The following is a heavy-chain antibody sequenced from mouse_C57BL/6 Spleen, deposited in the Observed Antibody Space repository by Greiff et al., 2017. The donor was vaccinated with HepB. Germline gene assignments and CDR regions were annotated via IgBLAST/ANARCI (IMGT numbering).Heavy chain of an antibody. CDR1: GYTFTSYW. J-gene: IGHJ3*01. CDR3: AMESYYCGSSSAWFAY. CDR2: IHPSDSDT. D-gene: IGHD1-1*01. Sequence: VQLQQPGAELVKPGASVKVSCKASGYTFTSYWMHWVKQRPGQGLEWIGRIHPSDSDTNYNQKFKGKATLTVDKSSSTACMQLSSLTSEDSAVYYCAMESYYCGSSSAWFAYWGQGTLVTVSA. V-gene: IGHV1-74*01.